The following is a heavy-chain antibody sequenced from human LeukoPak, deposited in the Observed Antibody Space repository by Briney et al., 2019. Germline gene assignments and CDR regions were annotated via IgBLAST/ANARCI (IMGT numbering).Heavy chain of an antibody. CDR2: IYSGGST. CDR1: GFIVSSNY. J-gene: IGHJ3*02. Sequence: GGSLRLSCAASGFIVSSNYMSWVRQAPGKGLEWVSVIYSGGSTYYADSVKGRFTISRDNSKNTLYLQMNSLRAEDTAVYYCASSSGYYQDAFDIWGQGTMVTVSS. V-gene: IGHV3-66*02. D-gene: IGHD3-22*01. CDR3: ASSSGYYQDAFDI.